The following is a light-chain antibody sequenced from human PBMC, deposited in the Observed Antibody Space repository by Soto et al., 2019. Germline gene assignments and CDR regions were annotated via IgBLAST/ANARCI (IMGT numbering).Light chain of an antibody. Sequence: DIQMTQSPSTLSASVGDRVTITCRASQSISSWLAWYQQKPGKAPKLLIYDASSLESGVPSRFSGSGSGTEFTLTISSLKPDDFATYYCQQYQSYSRTFGQGTKVGI. J-gene: IGKJ1*01. CDR3: QQYQSYSRT. CDR2: DAS. CDR1: QSISSW. V-gene: IGKV1-5*01.